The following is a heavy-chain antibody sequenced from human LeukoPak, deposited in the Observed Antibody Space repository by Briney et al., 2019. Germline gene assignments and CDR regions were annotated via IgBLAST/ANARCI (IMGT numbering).Heavy chain of an antibody. J-gene: IGHJ4*02. CDR1: GYTFTGYY. Sequence: ASVKVSCKASGYTFTGYYMHWVRQAPGQGLEWMGWINPNSGGTNYAQKFQGWVTMTRDTSISTAYMELSRLRSDDTAVYYCARGDSSGWYRTFDYWGQGTLVTVSS. CDR2: INPNSGGT. CDR3: ARGDSSGWYRTFDY. V-gene: IGHV1-2*04. D-gene: IGHD6-19*01.